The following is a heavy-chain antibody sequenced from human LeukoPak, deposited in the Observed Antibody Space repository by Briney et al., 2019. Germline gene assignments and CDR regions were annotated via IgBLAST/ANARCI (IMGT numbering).Heavy chain of an antibody. CDR3: ARDLRPCSSTSCYGYYYYGMDV. J-gene: IGHJ6*02. Sequence: GGSLRLSCAASGFTFDDYAMHWVRQAPGKGLEWVSGISWNSGSIGYADSVKGRFTISRDNAKNSLYLQMNSLRAEDTAVYYCARDLRPCSSTSCYGYYYYGMDVWGQGTTVTVSS. CDR1: GFTFDDYA. V-gene: IGHV3-9*01. D-gene: IGHD2-2*01. CDR2: ISWNSGSI.